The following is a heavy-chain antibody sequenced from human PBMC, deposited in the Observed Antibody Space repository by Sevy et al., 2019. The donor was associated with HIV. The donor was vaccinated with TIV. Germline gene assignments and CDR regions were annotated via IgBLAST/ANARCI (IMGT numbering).Heavy chain of an antibody. CDR3: ARDLPPSATTVAHFDN. CDR2: ISNSGSAL. J-gene: IGHJ4*02. Sequence: GGSLRLSCAASGFIFSSYEMNWVRQAPGKGLEWISYISNSGSALYYSDSAKGRFTISRDNAKNSLYLQMNSLRAEDTAVYYCARDLPPSATTVAHFDNWGQGTLVTVSS. V-gene: IGHV3-48*03. CDR1: GFIFSSYE. D-gene: IGHD4-4*01.